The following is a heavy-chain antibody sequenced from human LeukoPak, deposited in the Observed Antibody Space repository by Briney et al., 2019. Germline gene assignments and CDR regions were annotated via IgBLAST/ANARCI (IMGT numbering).Heavy chain of an antibody. D-gene: IGHD2-2*01. J-gene: IGHJ3*01. CDR3: ARDRDVVVPAAIGL. CDR2: ISSSSSTI. V-gene: IGHV3-48*01. Sequence: GGSLRLSCAASGFTFDDYAMSWVRQAPGKGLEWVSYISSSSSTIYYADSVKGRFTISRDNAKNSLYLQMNSLRAEDTAVYYCARDRDVVVPAAIGLWGQGTMVTVSS. CDR1: GFTFDDYA.